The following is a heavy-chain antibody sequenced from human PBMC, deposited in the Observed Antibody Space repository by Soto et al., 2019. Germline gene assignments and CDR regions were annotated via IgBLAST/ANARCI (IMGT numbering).Heavy chain of an antibody. D-gene: IGHD2-15*01. V-gene: IGHV3-21*01. CDR1: GFTFNSYS. CDR2: MSRSSRYI. CDR3: ARDGGVAATLANYFDY. Sequence: GSLRLSCAASGFTFNSYSMNWVRQAPGKGLEWVSSMSRSSRYIYYADSVKGRFTIPRDNAKNSVYLQMNSLRAEDTAVYYCARDGGVAATLANYFDYWGQGTLVTVSS. J-gene: IGHJ4*02.